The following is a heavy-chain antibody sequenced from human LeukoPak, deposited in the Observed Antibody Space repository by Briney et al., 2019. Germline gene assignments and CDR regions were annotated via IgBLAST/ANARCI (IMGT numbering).Heavy chain of an antibody. CDR2: ISAYNGNT. Sequence: ASVKVSCKSSGYTFTSYGTSWVRQAPGQGLEWMGWISAYNGNTNYAQKLQGRVTMTTDTSTSTAYMELRSLSSDDTAVYYGARGRTLDAFDIWGQGTMVTVSS. CDR3: ARGRTLDAFDI. D-gene: IGHD1-14*01. V-gene: IGHV1-18*01. J-gene: IGHJ3*02. CDR1: GYTFTSYG.